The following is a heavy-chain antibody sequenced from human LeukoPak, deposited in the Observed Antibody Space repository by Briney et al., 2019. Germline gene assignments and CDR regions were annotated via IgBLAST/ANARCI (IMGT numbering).Heavy chain of an antibody. Sequence: PSVTLSLTCAVSGASISTVGYSWSWIGQPPGKGLEWIGYIFPTGSTSYNPSLKSRLTISLDRSNNQFSLRLNSVTAADTAVYYCARMAGRTVDHWGQGTLVTVSS. CDR1: GASISTVGYS. CDR3: ARMAGRTVDH. CDR2: IFPTGST. J-gene: IGHJ4*02. V-gene: IGHV4-30-2*01. D-gene: IGHD1-1*01.